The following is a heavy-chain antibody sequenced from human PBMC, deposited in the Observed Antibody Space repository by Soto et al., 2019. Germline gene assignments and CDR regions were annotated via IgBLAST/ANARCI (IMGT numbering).Heavy chain of an antibody. CDR2: VYYSGST. Sequence: PSETLSLTYTVSGASISNYYLSWIRQPPGKGLEWIGFVYYSGSTDYNPSLKSRVTISVDTSKNQFSLELSSVTAADTAMYYCAREAGVRYPFDPWGQGTLVTVSS. V-gene: IGHV4-59*01. J-gene: IGHJ5*02. D-gene: IGHD3-9*01. CDR3: AREAGVRYPFDP. CDR1: GASISNYY.